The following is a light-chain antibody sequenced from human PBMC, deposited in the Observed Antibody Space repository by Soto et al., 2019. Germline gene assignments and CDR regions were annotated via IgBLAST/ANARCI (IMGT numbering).Light chain of an antibody. J-gene: IGKJ2*01. CDR2: DAS. CDR1: QSVSSN. V-gene: IGKV3-15*01. CDR3: QQYNKWYT. Sequence: EIVMTQSPATLSVSPGERATLSCRASQSVSSNLAWYQQKPGQAPRLLIYDASTRATGVQARFSGSGSGTEFTLTISSLQSEDFAVYYCQQYNKWYTFGQGTKLEIK.